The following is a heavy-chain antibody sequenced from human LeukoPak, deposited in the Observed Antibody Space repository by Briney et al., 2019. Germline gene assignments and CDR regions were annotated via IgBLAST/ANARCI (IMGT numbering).Heavy chain of an antibody. CDR2: ISNDGGGT. Sequence: GGSLRLSCAASGFIFNNYGLIWVRQAPGKGLEWVSAISNDGGGTTYADFVKGRFTISRGSSKNTLFLQMNSLRAEDTALYYCAKGGSGYFLDLWGQGTLVTVSS. J-gene: IGHJ5*02. CDR3: AKGGSGYFLDL. V-gene: IGHV3-23*01. D-gene: IGHD3-22*01. CDR1: GFIFNNYG.